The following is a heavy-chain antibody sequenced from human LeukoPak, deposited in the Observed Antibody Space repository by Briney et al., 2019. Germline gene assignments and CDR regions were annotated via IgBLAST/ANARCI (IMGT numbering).Heavy chain of an antibody. CDR3: ARHDTAMATDYGMDV. CDR1: GFTFSDYY. V-gene: IGHV3-11*01. Sequence: GGSLRLSCAASGFTFSDYYMSWIRQAPGKGLEWVSYISSRGGTIYYADSVKGRFTISRDNAKNSLYLQMNSLRAKDTAVYYCARHDTAMATDYGMDVWGQGTTVTVSS. D-gene: IGHD5-18*01. J-gene: IGHJ6*02. CDR2: ISSRGGTI.